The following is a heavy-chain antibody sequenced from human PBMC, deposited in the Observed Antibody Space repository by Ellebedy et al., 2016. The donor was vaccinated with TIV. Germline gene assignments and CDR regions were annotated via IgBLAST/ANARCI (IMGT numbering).Heavy chain of an antibody. V-gene: IGHV1-46*01. J-gene: IGHJ4*02. CDR2: INTLGGST. CDR1: GYIFTTYD. Sequence: AASVKVSCKASGYIFTTYDMHWVRQAPGQGLEWMGVINTLGGSTTFPQKFQGRVTVTRDTSTSTVYMELSSLRSDDTAVYYCARGSVDYYFDQWGQGTLVTVSS. D-gene: IGHD5-12*01. CDR3: ARGSVDYYFDQ.